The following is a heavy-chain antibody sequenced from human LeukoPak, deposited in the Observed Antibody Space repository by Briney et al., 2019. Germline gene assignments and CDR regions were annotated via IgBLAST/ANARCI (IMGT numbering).Heavy chain of an antibody. V-gene: IGHV4-59*01. Sequence: KTSETLSLTCTVSGGSISSYYWNWIRQPPGKGLEWIGYIYYSGSTNYNPSLKSRVTISVDTSKNQFSLKLSSVTAADTAVYYCARGGWYPESFRHWGQGALVTVSS. D-gene: IGHD6-19*01. J-gene: IGHJ1*01. CDR2: IYYSGST. CDR1: GGSISSYY. CDR3: ARGGWYPESFRH.